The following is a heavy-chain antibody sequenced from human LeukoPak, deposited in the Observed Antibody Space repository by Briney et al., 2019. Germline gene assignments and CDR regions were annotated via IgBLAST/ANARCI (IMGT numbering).Heavy chain of an antibody. CDR2: INGNGGST. J-gene: IGHJ4*02. D-gene: IGHD6-6*01. CDR1: GFTFSSYW. V-gene: IGHV3-23*01. CDR3: AKGIDSRSLFDY. Sequence: GGSLRLSCAASGFTFSSYWMSWVRQAPGKGLEWVSAINGNGGSTYYTDSVKGRFVISRDNSKNTLYLQMNSLRAEDTAVYYCAKGIDSRSLFDYWGQGTLVTVSS.